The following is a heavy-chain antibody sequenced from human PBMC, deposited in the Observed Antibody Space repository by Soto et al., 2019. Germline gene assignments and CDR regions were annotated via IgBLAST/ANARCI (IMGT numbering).Heavy chain of an antibody. Sequence: QVQLVQSGAEVKKVGFSVKVSCKASGGTFSSSAMSWLRQAPGQGLEWMGGITPTFGAVNYAQKFQGRLTTASDEFTDTACMVLSVLSSVETAVYFCALYLRTSSCWFDPWGWGTLVIVSS. J-gene: IGHJ5*02. D-gene: IGHD3-10*01. V-gene: IGHV1-69*05. CDR3: ALYLRTSSCWFDP. CDR1: GGTFSSSA. CDR2: ITPTFGAV.